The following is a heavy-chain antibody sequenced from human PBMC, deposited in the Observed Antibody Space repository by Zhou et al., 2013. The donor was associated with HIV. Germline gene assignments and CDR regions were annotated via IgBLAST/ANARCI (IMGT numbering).Heavy chain of an antibody. CDR2: MNPNSGNT. J-gene: IGHJ3*02. CDR1: GYTFTSYD. CDR3: ARADLVGSSQADGAFDI. Sequence: QVQLVQSGAEVKKPGASVKVSCKASGYTFTSYDINWVRQATGQGLEWMGWMNPNSGNTGYAQKFQGRVTMTRNTSISTAYMELSSLRSEDTAVYYCARADLVGSSQADGAFDIWGQGTMVAVSS. D-gene: IGHD6-13*01. V-gene: IGHV1-8*01.